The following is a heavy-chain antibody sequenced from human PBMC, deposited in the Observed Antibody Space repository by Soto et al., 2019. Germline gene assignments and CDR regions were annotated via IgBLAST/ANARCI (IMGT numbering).Heavy chain of an antibody. CDR3: ARGWGSKWYYFDS. J-gene: IGHJ4*02. D-gene: IGHD3-16*01. CDR2: IFDNGDV. Sequence: LSLTCTVSGVSSTSFYWSWIRQSPGKGLEWIGYIFDNGDVKYNPSLMSRLTMSIDMSKNEFSLRLKSVTAADTAMYYCARGWGSKWYYFDSWGEGTLVTVSS. V-gene: IGHV4-59*01. CDR1: GVSSTSFY.